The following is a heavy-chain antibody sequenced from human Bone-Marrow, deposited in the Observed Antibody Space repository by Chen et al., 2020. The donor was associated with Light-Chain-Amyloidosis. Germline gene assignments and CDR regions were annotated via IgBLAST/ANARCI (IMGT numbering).Heavy chain of an antibody. V-gene: IGHV4-34*01. CDR2: INHSGST. CDR1: GGSFSGYY. CDR3: ARGYYYDSSGYYYDY. D-gene: IGHD3-22*01. Sequence: QVQLQQWGAGLLKPSETLSLTCAVYGGSFSGYYWSWIRQPPGKGLEWIGEINHSGSTNYNPSLKSRVTISVDTSKNQFSLKLSSVTAADTAVYYCARGYYYDSSGYYYDYWVQGTLVTVSS. J-gene: IGHJ4*02.